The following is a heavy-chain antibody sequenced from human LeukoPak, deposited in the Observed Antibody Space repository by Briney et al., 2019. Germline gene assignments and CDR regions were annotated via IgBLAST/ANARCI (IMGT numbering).Heavy chain of an antibody. J-gene: IGHJ4*02. D-gene: IGHD5-24*01. V-gene: IGHV3-21*01. Sequence: GGSLRLSCAASGFSFSTYSINWVRQAPGKGLELVSSISSRSDYTYYADSVKGRFTISRDNAKNPLYLQMNSLRAEDTAVYYCARTRGGYRAYSIGPTLFFDYWGQGTLVTVSS. CDR1: GFSFSTYS. CDR2: ISSRSDYT. CDR3: ARTRGGYRAYSIGPTLFFDY.